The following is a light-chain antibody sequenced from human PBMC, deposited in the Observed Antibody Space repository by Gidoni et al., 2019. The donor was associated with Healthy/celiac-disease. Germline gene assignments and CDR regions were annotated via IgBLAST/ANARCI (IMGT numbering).Light chain of an antibody. CDR1: QSVSSY. J-gene: IGKJ2*01. V-gene: IGKV3-11*01. CDR3: QQRSNWPLYT. CDR2: DAS. Sequence: EIVLTQSPATLSLSPGERATLSCRASQSVSSYLAWYQQTPGQAPRLLSYDASNRATGIPARFSGSGSGTDFTLTISSLEPEDFAVYYCQQRSNWPLYTFGQGTKLEIK.